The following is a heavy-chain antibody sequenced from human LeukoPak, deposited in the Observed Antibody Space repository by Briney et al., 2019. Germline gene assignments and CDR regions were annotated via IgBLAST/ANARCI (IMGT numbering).Heavy chain of an antibody. CDR1: GFTFSSYA. D-gene: IGHD2-2*01. CDR3: AKDCSSTSCYRSCEY. CDR2: ISGSGGST. J-gene: IGHJ4*02. Sequence: GGSLRLSCAASGFTFSSYAMSWVREAPGKGLEWVSAISGSGGSTYYADSVKGRFTISRDNSKNTLYLQMNSLRAEDTAVYYCAKDCSSTSCYRSCEYWGQGTLVTVSS. V-gene: IGHV3-23*01.